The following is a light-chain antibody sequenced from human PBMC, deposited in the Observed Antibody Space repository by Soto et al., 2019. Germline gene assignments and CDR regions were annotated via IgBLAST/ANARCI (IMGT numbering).Light chain of an antibody. V-gene: IGKV1-39*01. CDR2: TGS. CDR3: QQSFSTPPT. J-gene: IGKJ1*01. Sequence: QVTQSPSSLSASVGDRVTVTCRASQPIKTYLNWYQQKPGKALKLLIYTGSSLQSGVPSRFSGSGSGTDFTLTISSLQPEDFAIYYCQQSFSTPPTFGQGTKVDI. CDR1: QPIKTY.